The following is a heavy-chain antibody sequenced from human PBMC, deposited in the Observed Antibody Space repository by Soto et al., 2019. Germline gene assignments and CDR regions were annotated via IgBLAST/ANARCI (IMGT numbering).Heavy chain of an antibody. CDR3: AKVFYDSSGYYSLDY. CDR1: GFTFSSYA. Sequence: GGSLRLSCAASGFTFSSYAMSWVRQTPGKGLEWVSAISGSGGSAYYADSVKGRFTISRDNSKNTLYLQMNSLRAEDTAIYYCAKVFYDSSGYYSLDYWGQGTLVTVSS. J-gene: IGHJ4*02. D-gene: IGHD3-22*01. CDR2: ISGSGGSA. V-gene: IGHV3-23*01.